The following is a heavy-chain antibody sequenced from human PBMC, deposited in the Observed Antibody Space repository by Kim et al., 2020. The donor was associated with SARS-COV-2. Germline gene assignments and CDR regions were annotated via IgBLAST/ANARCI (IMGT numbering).Heavy chain of an antibody. J-gene: IGHJ4*02. CDR3: ARDIYGSAYFDY. CDR1: GFTVSSNY. CDR2: IYSGGST. D-gene: IGHD3-10*01. Sequence: GGSLRLSCAASGFTVSSNYMSWVRQAPGKGLEWVSVIYSGGSTYYADSVKGRFTISRDNSKNTLYLQMNSLRAEDTAVYYCARDIYGSAYFDYWGQGTLVTVSS. V-gene: IGHV3-53*01.